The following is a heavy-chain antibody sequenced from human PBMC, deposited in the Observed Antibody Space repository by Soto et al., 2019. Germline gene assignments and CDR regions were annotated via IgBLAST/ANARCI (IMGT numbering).Heavy chain of an antibody. V-gene: IGHV4-4*07. CDR1: AGTINSYS. CDR3: ARGQRFSDWFDP. D-gene: IGHD3-3*01. Sequence: SETLCVTCTVSAGTINSYSWTWFRQPAGKGLEWIGRIYSSGSTKYNPSLQSRVTMSLDTSKNQFSLRLTSVTAADTAVYYCARGQRFSDWFDPWGQGTLVTVS. CDR2: IYSSGST. J-gene: IGHJ5*02.